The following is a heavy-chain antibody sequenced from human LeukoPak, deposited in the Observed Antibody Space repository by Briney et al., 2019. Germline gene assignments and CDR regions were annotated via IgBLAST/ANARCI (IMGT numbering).Heavy chain of an antibody. CDR1: GLNYSSYG. CDR3: AKDSYYDSNGYYSD. D-gene: IGHD3-22*01. CDR2: NRGSGGST. J-gene: IGHJ4*02. V-gene: IGHV3-23*01. Sequence: GSVRLSCAASGLNYSSYGMSWVRPAPRKGLEWVSANRGSGGSTYYADSVTGRFTISRDNSKNTLYLQMNSLRAEDTAVYYCAKDSYYDSNGYYSDWGQGTLVTVSS.